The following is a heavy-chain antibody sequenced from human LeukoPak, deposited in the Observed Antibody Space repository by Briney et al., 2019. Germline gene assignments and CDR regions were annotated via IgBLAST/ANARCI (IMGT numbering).Heavy chain of an antibody. Sequence: GGSLRLSCAASGFTFSSYGMHWVRQAPGKGLEWVAVIWYDGSNKYYEDSVKGRFTISRDNSKNTLYLQMNSLRAEDTAVYYCARAPSCSSTSCLDYYYYGMDVWGQGTTVTVSS. D-gene: IGHD2-2*01. J-gene: IGHJ6*02. CDR2: IWYDGSNK. CDR1: GFTFSSYG. V-gene: IGHV3-33*01. CDR3: ARAPSCSSTSCLDYYYYGMDV.